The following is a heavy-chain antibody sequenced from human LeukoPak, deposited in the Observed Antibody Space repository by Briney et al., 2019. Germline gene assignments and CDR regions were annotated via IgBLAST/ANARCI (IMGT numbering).Heavy chain of an antibody. CDR2: TYYSGRP. V-gene: IGHV4-59*08. Sequence: SETLSLTCAVYGASISALYWGWIRQSPGKGLERIGYTYYSGRPTYNPSLKSRVTISLDTSKNQFSLRVNSVTAADTAIYYCARHHGHQFSDSWYLRGSFDYWGRGILVAVSS. CDR3: ARHHGHQFSDSWYLRGSFDY. J-gene: IGHJ4*02. CDR1: GASISALY. D-gene: IGHD6-13*01.